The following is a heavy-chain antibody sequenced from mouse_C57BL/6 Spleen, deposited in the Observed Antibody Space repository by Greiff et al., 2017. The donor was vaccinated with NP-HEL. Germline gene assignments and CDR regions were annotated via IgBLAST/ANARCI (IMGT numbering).Heavy chain of an antibody. CDR2: ISYDGSN. CDR1: GYSITSGYY. V-gene: IGHV3-6*01. J-gene: IGHJ3*01. D-gene: IGHD2-4*01. Sequence: EVKLQESGPGLVKPSQSLSLTCSVTGYSITSGYYWNWIRQFPGNKLEWMGYISYDGSNNYNPSLKNRISITRDTSKNQFFLKLNSVTTEDTATYYCARENDYDGAWFAYWGQGTLVTVSA. CDR3: ARENDYDGAWFAY.